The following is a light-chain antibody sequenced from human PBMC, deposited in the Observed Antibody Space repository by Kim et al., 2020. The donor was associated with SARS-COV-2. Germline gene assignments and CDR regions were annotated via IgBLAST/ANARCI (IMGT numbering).Light chain of an antibody. CDR3: QSYDSSLLGTHV. V-gene: IGLV1-40*01. CDR1: PTNIGEGYD. J-gene: IGLJ2*01. CDR2: DNN. Sequence: TNSRTGTPTNIGEGYDVHWYRQLPGTAPKLLIFDNNNRPSGVPYRFSGSKSGSSASLAITGLQADDEAYYYCQSYDSSLLGTHVFGGGTQLTVL.